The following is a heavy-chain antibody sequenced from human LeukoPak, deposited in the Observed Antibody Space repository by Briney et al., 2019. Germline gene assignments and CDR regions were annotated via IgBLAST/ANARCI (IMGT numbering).Heavy chain of an antibody. CDR1: GFTFSGYA. J-gene: IGHJ4*02. D-gene: IGHD1-1*01. CDR2: ISGSGGST. V-gene: IGHV3-23*01. CDR3: ETWTRGERSDY. Sequence: GGSLRLSCAASGFTFSGYAMRWVRQAPGKGLEWVSTISGSGGSTYYADSVKGRFTISRDNSKNTLYVQMNSLRAEDTAIYYCETWTRGERSDYWGQGTLVTVSS.